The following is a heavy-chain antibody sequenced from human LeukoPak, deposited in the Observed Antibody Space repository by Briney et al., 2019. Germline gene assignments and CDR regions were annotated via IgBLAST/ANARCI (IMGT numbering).Heavy chain of an antibody. J-gene: IGHJ4*02. Sequence: ASVKVSCKASGYTFTSYGISWVRQAPGQGLEWMGWISAYNGNTNYAQKLQGRVTMTTDTSTSTAYMVLRSLRSDDTAVYYCARVPFWYYYDSSGYPMYFDYWGQGTLVTVSS. CDR2: ISAYNGNT. CDR1: GYTFTSYG. D-gene: IGHD3-22*01. CDR3: ARVPFWYYYDSSGYPMYFDY. V-gene: IGHV1-18*01.